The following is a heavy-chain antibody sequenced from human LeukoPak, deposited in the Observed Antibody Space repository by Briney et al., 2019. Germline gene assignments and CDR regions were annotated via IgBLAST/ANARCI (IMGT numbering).Heavy chain of an antibody. D-gene: IGHD3-3*01. Sequence: SETLSLTCAVSGYSITSDYYWGWIRPSPGKGLEWIGSIYHSGITHYNPSLKSRVTISVDTSNNQFSLRLSSVTAADTAVYYCAREVGRRSGYSYWGQGTPVTVSS. V-gene: IGHV4-38-2*02. CDR3: AREVGRRSGYSY. J-gene: IGHJ4*02. CDR1: GYSITSDYY. CDR2: IYHSGIT.